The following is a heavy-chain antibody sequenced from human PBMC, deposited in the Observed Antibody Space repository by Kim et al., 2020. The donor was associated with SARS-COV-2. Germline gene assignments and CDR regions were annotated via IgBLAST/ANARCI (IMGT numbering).Heavy chain of an antibody. CDR2: INHSGST. CDR1: GGSFSGYY. J-gene: IGHJ3*02. D-gene: IGHD2-15*01. CDR3: ARGGYCSGGSCYSDAFDI. Sequence: SETLSLTCAVYGGSFSGYYWSWIRQPPGKGLDWIGEINHSGSTNYNPSLKSRVTISVDTSKNQFSLKLSSVTAADTAVYYCARGGYCSGGSCYSDAFDIWGQGTMVTVSS. V-gene: IGHV4-34*01.